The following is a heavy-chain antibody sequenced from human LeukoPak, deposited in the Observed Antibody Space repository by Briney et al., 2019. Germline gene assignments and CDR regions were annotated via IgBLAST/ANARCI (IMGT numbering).Heavy chain of an antibody. D-gene: IGHD3-3*01. CDR1: GGPFSGYY. CDR2: VNHSGST. Sequence: SETLSLTCAVYGGPFSGYYWSWIRQPPGKGLAWIGGVNHSGSTNYNPSLKSRVTISVDTSKNQFSLKLSSVTAADTAVYYCARIRITVFGVTDYYYYVDVWGKGTTVPVSS. CDR3: ARIRITVFGVTDYYYYVDV. V-gene: IGHV4-34*01. J-gene: IGHJ6*03.